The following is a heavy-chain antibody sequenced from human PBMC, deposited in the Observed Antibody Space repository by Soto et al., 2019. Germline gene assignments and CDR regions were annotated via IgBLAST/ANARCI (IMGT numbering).Heavy chain of an antibody. V-gene: IGHV4-4*02. J-gene: IGHJ5*02. Sequence: PSETLSLTCAVSGGSISSSNWWSWVRQPPGKGLEWIGEIYHSGSTNYNPSPKSRVTISVDKSKNQFSLKLSSVTAADTAVYYCASSYIVVVPPKQKDRWFDPWGQGTLVTVSS. D-gene: IGHD2-2*01. CDR3: ASSYIVVVPPKQKDRWFDP. CDR1: GGSISSSNW. CDR2: IYHSGST.